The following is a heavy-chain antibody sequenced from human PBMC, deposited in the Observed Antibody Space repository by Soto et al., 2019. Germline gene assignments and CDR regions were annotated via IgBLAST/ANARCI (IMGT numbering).Heavy chain of an antibody. Sequence: QVQLQQWGAGLLKPSETLSLTCAVYGGSFSGYYWSWIRQPPGKGLEWIGEINHSGSTNYNPSLKSRVPISVDTSKNQFSLKLSSVTAADTAVYYWARGLIRGDYHSNWFDPWGQGTLVTVSS. V-gene: IGHV4-34*01. CDR1: GGSFSGYY. J-gene: IGHJ5*02. CDR2: INHSGST. D-gene: IGHD4-17*01. CDR3: ARGLIRGDYHSNWFDP.